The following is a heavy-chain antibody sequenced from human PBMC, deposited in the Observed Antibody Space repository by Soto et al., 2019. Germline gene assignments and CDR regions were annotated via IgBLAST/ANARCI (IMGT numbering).Heavy chain of an antibody. J-gene: IGHJ4*02. CDR1: GFTFSSYG. V-gene: IGHV3-30*18. CDR2: ISYDGSNK. CDR3: AKGAFSGWYLDYFDY. D-gene: IGHD6-19*01. Sequence: GGSLRLSCAASGFTFSSYGMHWVRQAPGKGLEWVAVISYDGSNKYYADSVKGRFTISRDNSKNTLYLQMNSLRAEDTAVYYCAKGAFSGWYLDYFDYWGQGTLVTVS.